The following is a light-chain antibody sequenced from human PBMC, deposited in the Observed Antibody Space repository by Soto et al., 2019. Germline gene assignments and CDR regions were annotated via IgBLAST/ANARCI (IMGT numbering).Light chain of an antibody. CDR2: RTS. CDR3: QQYGTPPIT. Sequence: EIVLTKSPGTLSLSPGERATLSCRASQSVSSSYLAWYQQKPGQAPRLLIYRTSSRATGIPDRFSGSGSGTDFTLTISRLEPEDFVVYYCQQYGTPPITFGQGTRLEIK. J-gene: IGKJ5*01. CDR1: QSVSSSY. V-gene: IGKV3-20*01.